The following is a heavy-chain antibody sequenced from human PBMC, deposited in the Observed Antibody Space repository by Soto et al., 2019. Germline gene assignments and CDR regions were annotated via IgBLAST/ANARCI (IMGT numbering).Heavy chain of an antibody. CDR3: AREWVAVAGTDYYGMDV. V-gene: IGHV5-10-1*01. CDR1: GYSFTSYW. Sequence: GESLKISCQGSGYSFTSYWISWVRQMPGKGLEWMGRIDPSDSYTNYSPSFQGHVTISADKSISTAYLQWSSLKASDTAMYYCAREWVAVAGTDYYGMDVWGQGTTVTVSS. CDR2: IDPSDSYT. J-gene: IGHJ6*02. D-gene: IGHD6-19*01.